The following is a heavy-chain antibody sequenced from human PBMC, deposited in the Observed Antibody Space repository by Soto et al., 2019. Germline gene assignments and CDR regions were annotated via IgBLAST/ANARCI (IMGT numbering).Heavy chain of an antibody. Sequence: EVQLVESGGGLVKPGGSLRLSCAASGFTFSNAWMSWVRQAPGKGLEWVGRIKSKTDGGTTDYAAPVKGRFTISRDDSKNTLYLKMNSLKTEDTAVYYCTTEGYDFWSGYSQWGQGTLVTVSS. CDR2: IKSKTDGGTT. CDR1: GFTFSNAW. D-gene: IGHD3-3*01. CDR3: TTEGYDFWSGYSQ. V-gene: IGHV3-15*01. J-gene: IGHJ4*02.